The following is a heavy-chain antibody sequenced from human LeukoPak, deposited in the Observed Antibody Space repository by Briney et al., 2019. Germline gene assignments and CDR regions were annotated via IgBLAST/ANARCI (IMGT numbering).Heavy chain of an antibody. CDR2: IYYSGDT. CDR1: GGSISSGDYY. J-gene: IGHJ5*02. D-gene: IGHD4-17*01. V-gene: IGHV4-31*03. CDR3: ARDYGNNGFDP. Sequence: PSQTLSLTCTVSGGSISSGDYYWSWIRQHPGKGLEWIGYIYYSGDTYYNPSLRSRVSISVDTSKNQFSLKLSSVTAADTAMYYCARDYGNNGFDPWGQGTLVTVSS.